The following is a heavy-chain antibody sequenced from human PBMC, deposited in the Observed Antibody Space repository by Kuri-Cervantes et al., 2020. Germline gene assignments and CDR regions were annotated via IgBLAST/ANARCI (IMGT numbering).Heavy chain of an antibody. J-gene: IGHJ6*03. Sequence: ETLSLTCAASGFTFSSYWMSWVRQAPGKGLEWVANIKQDGSEKYYVDSVKGRFTISRDNAKNSLYLQMNSLRAEDTAVYYCAGITIFGVVTTYYYMDVWGKGTTVTVSS. CDR1: GFTFSSYW. D-gene: IGHD3-3*01. CDR2: IKQDGSEK. V-gene: IGHV3-7*01. CDR3: AGITIFGVVTTYYYMDV.